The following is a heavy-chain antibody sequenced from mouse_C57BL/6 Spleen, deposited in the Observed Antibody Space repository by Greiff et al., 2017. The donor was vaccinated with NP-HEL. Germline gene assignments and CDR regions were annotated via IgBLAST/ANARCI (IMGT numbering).Heavy chain of an antibody. D-gene: IGHD1-1*01. J-gene: IGHJ4*01. CDR2: IYPSDSET. CDR1: GYTFTSYW. V-gene: IGHV1-61*01. CDR3: ARSFTTVVATDAMDY. Sequence: QVQLQQPGAELVRPGSSVKLSCKASGYTFTSYWMDWVKQRPGQGLEWIGNIYPSDSETHYNQKFKDKATLTVDKSSSTAYIQLSSLTSEDSAVYYCARSFTTVVATDAMDYWGQGTSVTVSS.